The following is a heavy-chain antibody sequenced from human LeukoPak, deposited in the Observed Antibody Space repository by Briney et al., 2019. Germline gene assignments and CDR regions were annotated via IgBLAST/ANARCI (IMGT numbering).Heavy chain of an antibody. CDR2: IVASGGST. D-gene: IGHD2-21*02. CDR1: GFTFSSYA. CDR3: TKGAVVVTAFPN. V-gene: IGHV3-23*01. Sequence: PGGSLRLSCAASGFTFSSYAMTWVRQAPGKGLEWVSTIVASGGSTYYADSVKGRFTISRDNSKNTLYLQMNSLRAEDTAVYYCTKGAVVVTAFPNWGQGTLVTVSS. J-gene: IGHJ4*02.